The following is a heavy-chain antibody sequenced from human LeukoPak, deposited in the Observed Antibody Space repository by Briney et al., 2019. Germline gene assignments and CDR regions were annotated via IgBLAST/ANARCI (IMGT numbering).Heavy chain of an antibody. CDR1: GFTFSSYS. Sequence: GGSLRPSCSASGFTFSSYSMIWVRHAPGKGREWVSFISRRRSYIYYADSVKGRFTISRDNAKNTLYLQMNSLRAEDTAVYYCAKDLRSAADTKMGAADYWGQGTLVTVSS. CDR3: AKDLRSAADTKMGAADY. D-gene: IGHD1-26*01. V-gene: IGHV3-21*01. J-gene: IGHJ4*02. CDR2: ISRRRSYI.